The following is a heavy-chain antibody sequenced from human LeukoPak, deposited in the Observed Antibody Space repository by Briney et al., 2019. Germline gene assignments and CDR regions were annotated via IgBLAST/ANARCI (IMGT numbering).Heavy chain of an antibody. CDR3: ARGSEEVSTISEAFDI. V-gene: IGHV4-59*01. CDR2: VYYSGSS. Sequence: SETLSLTRIVYGGSMNNFFWTWIRQPPGKGLEWIGYVYYSGSSKYNPSLERRVTISLDTSKNQFSLRLTSVTAADTAIYYCARGSEEVSTISEAFDIWGQGTAVTVSS. D-gene: IGHD5-24*01. CDR1: GGSMNNFF. J-gene: IGHJ3*02.